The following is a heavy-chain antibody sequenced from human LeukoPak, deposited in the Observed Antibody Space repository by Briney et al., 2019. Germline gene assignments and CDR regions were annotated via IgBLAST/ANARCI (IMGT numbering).Heavy chain of an antibody. Sequence: PGESLRLSCAASGFSFSSYWMSWVRQAPGKGLEWVSDINGSGGSTYYADSVKGRFTISRDNSKNTLDLQMNSLRAEDTAVYYCAKRIQSAMATGYWGQGTLVTVSS. J-gene: IGHJ4*02. CDR2: INGSGGST. CDR1: GFSFSSYW. CDR3: AKRIQSAMATGY. D-gene: IGHD5-18*01. V-gene: IGHV3-23*01.